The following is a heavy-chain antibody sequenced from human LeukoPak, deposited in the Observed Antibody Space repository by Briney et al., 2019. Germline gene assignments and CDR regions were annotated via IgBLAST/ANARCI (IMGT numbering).Heavy chain of an antibody. V-gene: IGHV3-23*01. CDR1: GFTFSSYA. Sequence: GGSLRLSCAASGFTFSSYAMSWVRQAPGKGLEWVSAISGSGGSTYYADSVKGRLTISRDNSKNTLYLQMNSLRAADTAVYYCAKGGIGRITIFGVVIDPLDVWGKGTTVTVSS. J-gene: IGHJ6*04. D-gene: IGHD3-3*01. CDR2: ISGSGGST. CDR3: AKGGIGRITIFGVVIDPLDV.